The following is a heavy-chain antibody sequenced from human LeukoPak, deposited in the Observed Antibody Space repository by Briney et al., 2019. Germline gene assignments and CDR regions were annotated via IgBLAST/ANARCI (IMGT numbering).Heavy chain of an antibody. CDR2: INHSGST. V-gene: IGHV4-34*01. D-gene: IGHD3-22*01. J-gene: IGHJ4*02. CDR3: ARDLRWGGPVVIRPKIFDY. CDR1: GGSFSGYY. Sequence: PSETLSLTCAVYGGSFSGYYWSWIRQPPGKGLEWIGEINHSGSTNYNPSLKSRVTISVDTSKNQFSLKLSSVTAADTAVYYCARDLRWGGPVVIRPKIFDYWGQGTLVTVSS.